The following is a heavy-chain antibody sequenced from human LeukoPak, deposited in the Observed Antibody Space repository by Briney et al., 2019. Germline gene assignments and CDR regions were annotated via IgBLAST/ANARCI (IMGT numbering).Heavy chain of an antibody. J-gene: IGHJ6*03. V-gene: IGHV1-8*03. CDR2: MNSNSGNT. CDR3: ARDVVAVAGYYYYYNMDV. Sequence: ASVKVSCKASGYTFTSYDINWVRQATGQGLEWMGWMNSNSGNTGYAQKFQGRVTITRNTSISTAYMELSSLRSEDTAVYYCARDVVAVAGYYYYYNMDVWGKGTTVTVSS. CDR1: GYTFTSYD. D-gene: IGHD6-19*01.